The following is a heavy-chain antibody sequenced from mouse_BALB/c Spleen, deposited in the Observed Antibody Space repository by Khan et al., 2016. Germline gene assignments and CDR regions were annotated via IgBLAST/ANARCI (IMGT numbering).Heavy chain of an antibody. CDR1: GYSFTRYW. Sequence: QVRLQQSGTELVRPGASVKLSCKASGYSFTRYWMNWVKQRPGQGLEWIGMIHPSDSESRLNQKFKDKATLTVDNSSSIAYMQLSSPTSEDSAAYYCTRPADSNRPSYAMDYGGQGTSVTASS. CDR2: IHPSDSES. V-gene: IGHV1-61*01. CDR3: TRPADSNRPSYAMDY. J-gene: IGHJ4*01. D-gene: IGHD2-5*01.